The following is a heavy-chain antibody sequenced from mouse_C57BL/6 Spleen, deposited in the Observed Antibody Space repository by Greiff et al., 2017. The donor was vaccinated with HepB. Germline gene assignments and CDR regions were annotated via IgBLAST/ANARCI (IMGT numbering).Heavy chain of an antibody. J-gene: IGHJ1*03. CDR1: GYSITSGYY. Sequence: DVQLQESGPGLVKPSQSLSLTCSVTGYSITSGYYWNWIRQFPGNKLEWMGYISYDGSNNYNPSLKNRISITRDTSKNQFFLKLNSVTTEDTATYYCARARDYYGYGDWYFDVWGTGTTVTVSS. D-gene: IGHD2-2*01. CDR3: ARARDYYGYGDWYFDV. V-gene: IGHV3-6*01. CDR2: ISYDGSN.